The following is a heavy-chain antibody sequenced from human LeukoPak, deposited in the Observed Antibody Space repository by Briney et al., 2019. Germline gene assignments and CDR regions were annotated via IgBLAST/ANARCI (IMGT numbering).Heavy chain of an antibody. Sequence: SETLSLTCAVSGYSISSGYYWGWIRQPPGKGLEWIGSIYHSGSTYYNPSLKSRVTISVDTSKNQFSLKLSSVTAADTAVYYCARRVAARPLWCFDYWGQGTLVTVSS. V-gene: IGHV4-38-2*01. CDR1: GYSISSGYY. J-gene: IGHJ4*02. D-gene: IGHD6-6*01. CDR3: ARRVAARPLWCFDY. CDR2: IYHSGST.